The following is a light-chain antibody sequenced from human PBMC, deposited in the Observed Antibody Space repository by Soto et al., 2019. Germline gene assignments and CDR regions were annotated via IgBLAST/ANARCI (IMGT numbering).Light chain of an antibody. CDR3: CSYAGSFTLYV. CDR1: SGDVGGYNY. J-gene: IGLJ1*01. Sequence: QSVLTQPRSVSGSPGQSVTISCTGTSGDVGGYNYVSWYQQHPGKAPKLVIYDVSERPSGVPDRFSGSKSGNTASLTISGLQAEDEADYYCCSYAGSFTLYVFGTGTKVT. CDR2: DVS. V-gene: IGLV2-11*01.